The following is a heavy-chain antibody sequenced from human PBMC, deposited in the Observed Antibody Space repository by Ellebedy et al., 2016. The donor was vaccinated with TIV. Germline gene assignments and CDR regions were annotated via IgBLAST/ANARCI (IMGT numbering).Heavy chain of an antibody. CDR1: SDSFTTDF. Sequence: MPSETLSLTCTVSSDSFTTDFWNWIRQTPGKGLEWIGYIYYNGRASYNPSLKSRATMSIDTSKNQVSLNLRSVTAADTAVYDCARASYSIGYYGIDYWGPGNLVTVSS. J-gene: IGHJ4*02. CDR3: ARASYSIGYYGIDY. D-gene: IGHD6-19*01. V-gene: IGHV4-59*01. CDR2: IYYNGRA.